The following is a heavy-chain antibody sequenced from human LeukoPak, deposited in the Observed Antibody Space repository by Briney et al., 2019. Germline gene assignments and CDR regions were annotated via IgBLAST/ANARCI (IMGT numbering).Heavy chain of an antibody. V-gene: IGHV4-30-4*01. J-gene: IGHJ6*02. CDR1: GGSISRSDHY. Sequence: SETLSLTCSVSGGSISRSDHYWSWIRQPPGKGLEWIGNIYYNGITYYNPSLKSRVTISVDTSKNQFSLKLSSVTAADTAVYYCARGEYSSSWYGGYYYYGMDVWGQGTTVTVSS. CDR2: IYYNGIT. D-gene: IGHD6-13*01. CDR3: ARGEYSSSWYGGYYYYGMDV.